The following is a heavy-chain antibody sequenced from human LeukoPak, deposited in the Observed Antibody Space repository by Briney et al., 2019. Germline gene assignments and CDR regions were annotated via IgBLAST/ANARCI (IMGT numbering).Heavy chain of an antibody. D-gene: IGHD6-19*01. Sequence: SETLSLTCAVSGGSISSGGYSWSWIRQPPGKGLEWIGYIYHSGSTYYNPSLKSRVTISVDRSKNQFSLKLSSVTAADTAVYYCARHPYSSGWYIGRGAFDIWGQGTMVTVSS. CDR2: IYHSGST. CDR3: ARHPYSSGWYIGRGAFDI. CDR1: GGSISSGGYS. V-gene: IGHV4-30-2*01. J-gene: IGHJ3*02.